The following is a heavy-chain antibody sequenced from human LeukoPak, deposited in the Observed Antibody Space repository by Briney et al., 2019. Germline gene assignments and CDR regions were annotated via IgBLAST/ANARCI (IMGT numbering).Heavy chain of an antibody. CDR3: AKAPLPHCSSGVCYNDY. J-gene: IGHJ4*02. D-gene: IGHD2-8*01. CDR2: IWGGGDST. V-gene: IGHV3-23*01. Sequence: GGSLRLSCAASGFTFDDYAMHWVRQAPGKGLEWVSGIWGGGDSTYYADSVKGRFTISRDNSKNTLFLQMNSLRAEDTAVYYCAKAPLPHCSSGVCYNDYWGQGTLVTVSS. CDR1: GFTFDDYA.